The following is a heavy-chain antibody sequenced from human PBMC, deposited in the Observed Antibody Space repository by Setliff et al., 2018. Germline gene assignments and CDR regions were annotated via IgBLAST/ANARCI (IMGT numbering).Heavy chain of an antibody. V-gene: IGHV4-61*09. CDR1: GGSISSGSHY. CDR3: AREGVHTRSSTDYHYYMDV. D-gene: IGHD1-26*01. CDR2: IDPSGDT. J-gene: IGHJ6*03. Sequence: SETLSLTCTVSGGSISSGSHYWTWIRQPTGKRLEWIGHIDPSGDTNYSPSLKSRVTISVDTSKNQFSLKLSSVTAADTAVYYCAREGVHTRSSTDYHYYMDVWGRGTTVTVSS.